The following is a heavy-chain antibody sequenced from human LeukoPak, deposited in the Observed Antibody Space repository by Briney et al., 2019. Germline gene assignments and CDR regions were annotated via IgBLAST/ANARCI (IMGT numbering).Heavy chain of an antibody. Sequence: GGSLRLSCVVSGFRFSDYWMHWVRKAPGKGLVWVSGIKTDVSDRRYADFVTGRFTISRDNAKNTLFLQMNSLRAEDTAVYYCIRDFLTVTTNDYWGQGTLVTVSS. CDR2: IKTDVSDR. CDR1: GFRFSDYW. CDR3: IRDFLTVTTNDY. J-gene: IGHJ4*02. V-gene: IGHV3-74*01. D-gene: IGHD4-11*01.